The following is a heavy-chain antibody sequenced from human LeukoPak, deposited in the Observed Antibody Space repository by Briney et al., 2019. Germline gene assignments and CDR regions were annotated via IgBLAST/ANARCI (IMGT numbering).Heavy chain of an antibody. Sequence: PGGSLRLSCAASGFSFSNYGMHWVRQAPGKGLVWVSRLNTDGSSTSYADSVKGRFTISRDNAKNTLYLQMKSLRAEDTAVYYCARDRKNYYDSSAYYQLDYWGQGTLVTVSS. D-gene: IGHD3-22*01. CDR2: LNTDGSST. CDR3: ARDRKNYYDSSAYYQLDY. V-gene: IGHV3-74*01. J-gene: IGHJ4*02. CDR1: GFSFSNYG.